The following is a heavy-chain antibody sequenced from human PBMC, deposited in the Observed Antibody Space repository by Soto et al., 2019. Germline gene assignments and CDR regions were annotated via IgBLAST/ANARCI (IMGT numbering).Heavy chain of an antibody. Sequence: GGSLRLSCAASGFTFSSYSMNWVRQAPGKGLEWVSYISSSSSTIYYADSVKGRFTISRDNAKNSLYLQMNSLRAEDTAVYYCARLFPLFDIVGDSHFDYWGQGTLVTVSS. D-gene: IGHD2-15*01. V-gene: IGHV3-48*01. CDR1: GFTFSSYS. CDR2: ISSSSSTI. CDR3: ARLFPLFDIVGDSHFDY. J-gene: IGHJ4*02.